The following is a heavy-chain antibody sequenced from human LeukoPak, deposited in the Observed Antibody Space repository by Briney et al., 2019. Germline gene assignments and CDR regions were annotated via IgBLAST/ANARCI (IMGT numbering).Heavy chain of an antibody. J-gene: IGHJ2*01. CDR1: GGSISNGRW. CDR3: ARGRDHGGTHWYFDL. D-gene: IGHD1-26*01. Sequence: SEALSLTCAVSGGSISNGRWWSWVRQPPGKGVEGIGEVIDNGDTHYSPSLKCRVTISMDKSKNQFSLKMTSLTAADTALYYCARGRDHGGTHWYFDLWGRGTLVTVSS. V-gene: IGHV4/OR15-8*02. CDR2: VIDNGDT.